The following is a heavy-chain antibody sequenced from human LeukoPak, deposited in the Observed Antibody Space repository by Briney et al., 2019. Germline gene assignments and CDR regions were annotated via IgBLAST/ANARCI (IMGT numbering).Heavy chain of an antibody. CDR3: AREGYGDHEGYFDY. J-gene: IGHJ4*02. Sequence: GGSLRLSCAASGFSYAMTWVRQAPGKGLECVSVITSSGDNTYYIDSVKGRFTISRDNSKNTLYLQMNSLRAEDTAVYYCAREGYGDHEGYFDYWGQGTLVTVSS. CDR2: ITSSGDNT. CDR1: GFSYA. D-gene: IGHD4-17*01. V-gene: IGHV3-23*01.